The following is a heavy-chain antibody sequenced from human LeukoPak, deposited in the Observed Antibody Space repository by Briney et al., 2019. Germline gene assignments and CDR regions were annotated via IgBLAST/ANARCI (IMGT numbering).Heavy chain of an antibody. D-gene: IGHD1-1*01. J-gene: IGHJ4*02. CDR3: ARVEYNWKHHFDY. CDR2: IDPNSGGT. Sequence: ASVKVSCKASGYTFTGYYIHWLRQAPGQGLEWMGWIDPNSGGTHSAQKFQDRVTMTRDTSISTADMELNRLRSDDTAVYYCARVEYNWKHHFDYWGQGTLVTVSS. CDR1: GYTFTGYY. V-gene: IGHV1-2*02.